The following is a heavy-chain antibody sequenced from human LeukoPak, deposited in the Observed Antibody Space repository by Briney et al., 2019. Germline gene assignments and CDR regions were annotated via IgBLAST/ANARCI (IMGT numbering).Heavy chain of an antibody. V-gene: IGHV1-18*01. J-gene: IGHJ5*01. CDR2: INVRNGNT. CDR3: ANRGLQLYDS. Sequence: GAPVKVSCKTSDYTFNSDGFTWVRQAPGKGLEWMGWINVRNGNTDYAHKFQGRVAMTRDTSTNTAYMDLRSLRPDDTAIYYCANRGLQLYDSWGQGTLVTVSS. CDR1: DYTFNSDG. D-gene: IGHD2-15*01.